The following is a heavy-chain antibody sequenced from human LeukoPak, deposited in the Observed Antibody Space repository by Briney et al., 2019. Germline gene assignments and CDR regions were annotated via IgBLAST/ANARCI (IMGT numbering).Heavy chain of an antibody. CDR2: ISYEGKKQ. CDR1: GFTFSKFG. V-gene: IGHV3-30*03. J-gene: IGHJ4*02. Sequence: GGSLRLSCAASGFTFSKFGMDWVRQAPGKGLEWVAFISYEGKKQYYAEPEQGRFTISRDNYKNTLYLQMNKLRAEDTGIHYCERVGSRYCSGANCYDGFWGQGTLVSVSS. D-gene: IGHD2-15*01. CDR3: ERVGSRYCSGANCYDGF.